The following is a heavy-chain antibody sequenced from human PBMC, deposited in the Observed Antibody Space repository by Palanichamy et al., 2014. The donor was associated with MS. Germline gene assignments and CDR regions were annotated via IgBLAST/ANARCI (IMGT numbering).Heavy chain of an antibody. J-gene: IGHJ4*02. CDR3: ARDFGEWGYGYNFDY. CDR2: ISFDGNNK. CDR1: GFTFRSYS. V-gene: IGHV3-30*04. D-gene: IGHD3-16*01. Sequence: QVQLVESGGGVVQPGRSLRLSCAASGFTFRSYSIHWVRQAPGKGLEWVAVISFDGNNKYYADSVKGRFTISRDNSKNTLFLQINSLRVDDTAVYYCARDFGEWGYGYNFDYWGQGTLVTVSS.